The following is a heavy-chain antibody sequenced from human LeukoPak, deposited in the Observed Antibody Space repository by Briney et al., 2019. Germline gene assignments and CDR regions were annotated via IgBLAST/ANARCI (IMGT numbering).Heavy chain of an antibody. Sequence: ASVKVSFKASGYTFTSYGISWVRQAPGKGLEWMGWISAYNGNTNYAQKLQGRVTMTTDTSTRTAYMELRSLRSDDTAVYYCARWSSSWYDYYYYGMDVWGKGTTVTVSS. J-gene: IGHJ6*04. D-gene: IGHD6-13*01. CDR3: ARWSSSWYDYYYYGMDV. CDR2: ISAYNGNT. V-gene: IGHV1-18*01. CDR1: GYTFTSYG.